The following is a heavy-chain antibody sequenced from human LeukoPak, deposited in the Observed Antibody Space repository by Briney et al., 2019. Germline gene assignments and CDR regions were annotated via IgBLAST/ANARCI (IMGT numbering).Heavy chain of an antibody. CDR2: ISAYNGNT. Sequence: ASVKVSCKASGYTFTSYGISWVRQAPGQGLEWMGWISAYNGNTNYAQKLQGRVTMTTDTSTSTAYMELRSLRSDDTAVYYCARTMIVVVQYPEGDAFDIWGQGTMVTVSS. CDR3: ARTMIVVVQYPEGDAFDI. J-gene: IGHJ3*02. D-gene: IGHD3-22*01. CDR1: GYTFTSYG. V-gene: IGHV1-18*01.